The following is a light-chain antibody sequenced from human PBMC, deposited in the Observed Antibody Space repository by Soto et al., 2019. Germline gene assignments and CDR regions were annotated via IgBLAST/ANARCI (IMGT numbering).Light chain of an antibody. CDR2: AAA. CDR1: QSINSD. Sequence: DIQMTQSPSSLSASVGDRVTITCRASQSINSDLNWYQQKPGKAPKLLIYAAAILQSRVPSRFSGGGSETTFTIIISSLQHADVAACYCRQRYSTPYTFGQGTKLEIK. CDR3: RQRYSTPYT. V-gene: IGKV1-39*01. J-gene: IGKJ2*01.